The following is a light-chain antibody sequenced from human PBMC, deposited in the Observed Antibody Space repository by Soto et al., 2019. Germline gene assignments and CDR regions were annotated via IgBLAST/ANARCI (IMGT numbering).Light chain of an antibody. CDR1: TNDVGGYNY. CDR3: NSYTSSTSRPYV. J-gene: IGLJ1*01. Sequence: QSALTQPASVSGSPGQSITISCTGTTNDVGGYNYVSWYQQHPGKALKLLIFEVSSRPSGVSNRFSGSKSGNTASLTISALQAEDEADYFCNSYTSSTSRPYVFGTGTKVTVL. CDR2: EVS. V-gene: IGLV2-14*01.